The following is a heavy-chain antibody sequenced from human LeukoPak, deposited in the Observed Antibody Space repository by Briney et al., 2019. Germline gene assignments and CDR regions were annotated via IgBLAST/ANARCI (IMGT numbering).Heavy chain of an antibody. D-gene: IGHD1-26*01. CDR1: GGSISSSSYY. V-gene: IGHV4-39*07. CDR3: ARDSGSYFVAFDI. Sequence: PSETLSLTCIVSGGSISSSSYYWGWIRQPPGKGLEWIGSMYYSGSTYYNPSLKSRVTISVDTSKNQFSLKLSSVTAADTAVYYCARDSGSYFVAFDIWGQGTMVTVSS. CDR2: MYYSGST. J-gene: IGHJ3*02.